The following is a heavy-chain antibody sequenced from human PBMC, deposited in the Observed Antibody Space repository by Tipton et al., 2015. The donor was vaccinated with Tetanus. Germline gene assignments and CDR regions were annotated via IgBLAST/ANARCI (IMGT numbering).Heavy chain of an antibody. CDR2: ISPFTGDT. CDR1: GYTFTHYG. D-gene: IGHD6-19*01. V-gene: IGHV1-18*01. J-gene: IGHJ6*02. Sequence: QLVQSGAEVKKPGASVKVSCKASGYTFTHYGISWVRQAPGQGLKWVGWISPFTGDTEYAQNLQDRLILTTDTSTATAYVEVRSLTSDDTAVYYCARDRAVPVQAYGTDVWGQGTSVTVSS. CDR3: ARDRAVPVQAYGTDV.